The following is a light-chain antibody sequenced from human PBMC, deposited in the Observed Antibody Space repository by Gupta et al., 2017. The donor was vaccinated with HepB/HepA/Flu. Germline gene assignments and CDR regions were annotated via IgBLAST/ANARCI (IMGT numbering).Light chain of an antibody. CDR1: SREVGGYKY. V-gene: IGLV2-11*01. J-gene: IGLJ2*01. CDR2: DVS. Sequence: ALAPPPPVAGSPGPAVPNSGSGTSREVGGYKYVSWYQQHPGKAPKLMLFDVSNRPSGVPDRFSGSKSGNTASLTISGRQAEDDGDYYCCSDAGGNTLVFGGGTKVTVL. CDR3: CSDAGGNTLV.